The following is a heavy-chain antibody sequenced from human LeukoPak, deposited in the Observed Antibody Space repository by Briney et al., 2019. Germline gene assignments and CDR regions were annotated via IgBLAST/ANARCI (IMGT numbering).Heavy chain of an antibody. CDR2: IRQDGSEK. V-gene: IGHV3-7*03. D-gene: IGHD3-16*01. CDR3: AGGAGWLIDY. CDR1: GFSFGRHW. Sequence: GGSLRLSCAASGFSFGRHWMNWVRQAPGKGLEWVANIRQDGSEKNYVDSVKGRFTISRDNAKKSLFLQMDSLRAEDTAVYYCAGGAGWLIDYWGQGTLVTVSS. J-gene: IGHJ4*02.